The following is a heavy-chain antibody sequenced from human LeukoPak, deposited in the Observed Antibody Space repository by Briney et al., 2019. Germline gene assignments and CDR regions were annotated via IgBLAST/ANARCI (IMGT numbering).Heavy chain of an antibody. J-gene: IGHJ4*02. V-gene: IGHV3-9*01. D-gene: IGHD5-18*01. CDR3: AKSAGRYGYYFDY. CDR2: ISWNSGSI. Sequence: GGSLRLSCAASGFTFDDYAMHWVRQAPGKGLEWVSGISWNSGSIGYADSVKGRFTISRDNAKNSLYLQMNSLRAEDTALYYCAKSAGRYGYYFDYWGQGTLVTVSS. CDR1: GFTFDDYA.